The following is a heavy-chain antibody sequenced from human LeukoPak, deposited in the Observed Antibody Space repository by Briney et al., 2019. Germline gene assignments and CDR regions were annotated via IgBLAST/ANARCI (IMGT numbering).Heavy chain of an antibody. CDR2: VYYSGST. D-gene: IGHD2-15*01. CDR3: ARGGLVVVAAFDD. J-gene: IGHJ4*02. CDR1: GGSINSNSYY. Sequence: SETLSLTCTVSGGSINSNSYYWGWIRQPPGKGLEWIGSVYYSGSTYYNPSLESRVTVSVDTSKNQFSLKLSSVTAADTAVYYCARGGLVVVAAFDDWGQGTLVTVSS. V-gene: IGHV4-39*07.